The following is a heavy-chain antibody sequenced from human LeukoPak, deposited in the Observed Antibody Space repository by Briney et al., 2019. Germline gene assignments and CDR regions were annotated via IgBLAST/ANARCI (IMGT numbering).Heavy chain of an antibody. CDR3: ARLRGGVWFWSAFDI. J-gene: IGHJ3*02. D-gene: IGHD3-10*01. Sequence: GESLKISCKGSGYSFTSYWIGWVRQMPGKGLEWMGIIYPGDSDTGYSPSFQGQVTISADKSISTAYLQWSRLKASDTAMYYCARLRGGVWFWSAFDIWGQGTMVTVSS. CDR2: IYPGDSDT. V-gene: IGHV5-51*01. CDR1: GYSFTSYW.